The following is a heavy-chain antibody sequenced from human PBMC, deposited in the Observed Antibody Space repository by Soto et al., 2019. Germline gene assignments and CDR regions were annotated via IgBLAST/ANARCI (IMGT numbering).Heavy chain of an antibody. CDR3: ARVRCSGGSCSGYNWFEP. J-gene: IGHJ5*02. CDR1: GGSISSYY. V-gene: IGHV4-59*01. D-gene: IGHD2-15*01. CDR2: IYYSGST. Sequence: PSETLSLTCTVSGGSISSYYWSWIRQPPGKGLEWIGYIYYSGSTNYNPSLKSRVTISVDTSKNQFSLKLSSVTAADTAVYYCARVRCSGGSCSGYNWFEPWGQGTLVTVSS.